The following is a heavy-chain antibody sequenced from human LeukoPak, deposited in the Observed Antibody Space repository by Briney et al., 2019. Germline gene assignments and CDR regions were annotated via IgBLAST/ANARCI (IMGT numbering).Heavy chain of an antibody. CDR3: ARSRLATITAGPFDY. CDR1: GYTFSSYG. V-gene: IGHV1-18*01. J-gene: IGHJ4*02. CDR2: ISGDNGRT. D-gene: IGHD5-12*01. Sequence: GASVKVSCKASGYTFSSYGITWVRQAPGQGLEWMCWISGDNGRTKYAQNFQGRVTMTTDTSTSTAYMELRSLRSDDTAIYFCARSRLATITAGPFDYWGQGTLVAVSS.